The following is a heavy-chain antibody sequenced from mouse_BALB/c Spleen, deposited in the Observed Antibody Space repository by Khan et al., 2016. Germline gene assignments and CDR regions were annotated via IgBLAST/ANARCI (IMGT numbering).Heavy chain of an antibody. Sequence: VQLQESGPGLVQPSQSLSITRTVSGFSLTSYGVHWVRQPPGKGLEWLGVIWSGGSTDYNAAFISRLSISKDNSKSQVFFKMNSLQADDTAIYYCARNGGYYRYRMDYWGQGTSVTVSS. CDR1: GFSLTSYG. J-gene: IGHJ4*01. CDR2: IWSGGST. V-gene: IGHV2-4*02. CDR3: ARNGGYYRYRMDY. D-gene: IGHD2-14*01.